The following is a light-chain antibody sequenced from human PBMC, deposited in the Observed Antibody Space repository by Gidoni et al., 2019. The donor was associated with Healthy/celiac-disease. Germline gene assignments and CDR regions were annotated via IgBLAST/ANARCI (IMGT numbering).Light chain of an antibody. Sequence: DIQMTQSPSSLSASVGDRVTITCRASQSISSYLNWYQQKPGKAPKLLIYAASSLQSGVPSRFSGSGSGTGFTLTISSLQPEEFATYYCQQSYSTPTFGQGTKLEIK. CDR3: QQSYSTPT. J-gene: IGKJ2*01. V-gene: IGKV1-39*01. CDR2: AAS. CDR1: QSISSY.